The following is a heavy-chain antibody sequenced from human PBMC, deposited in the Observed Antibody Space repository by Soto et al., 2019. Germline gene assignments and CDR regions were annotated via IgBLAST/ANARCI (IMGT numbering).Heavy chain of an antibody. CDR2: IYYTGRT. CDR3: ARTFDYGYYYGLDV. CDR1: GSSIRSSNW. D-gene: IGHD4-17*01. J-gene: IGHJ6*02. Sequence: SETLSLTCAVSGSSIRSSNWWGWIRQPPGKGPEWIGYIYYTGRTYYNPSLTSRVTMSVDTSKSQFSLRLSSVTAVDTAVYHCARTFDYGYYYGLDVWGQGTTVTVSS. V-gene: IGHV4-28*01.